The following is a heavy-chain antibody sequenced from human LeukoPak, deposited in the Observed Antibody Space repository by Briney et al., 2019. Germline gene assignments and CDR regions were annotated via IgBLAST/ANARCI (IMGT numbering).Heavy chain of an antibody. Sequence: GASVKVSCKASGYTFTSYGISWVRQAPGQGLEWMGWISAYNDNTNYAQKLQGRVTMTTDTSTSTAYMELRSLRSDDTAVYYCARDRSSSWWSPFDYWGQGTLVTVSS. J-gene: IGHJ4*02. V-gene: IGHV1-18*01. CDR2: ISAYNDNT. CDR3: ARDRSSSWWSPFDY. D-gene: IGHD6-13*01. CDR1: GYTFTSYG.